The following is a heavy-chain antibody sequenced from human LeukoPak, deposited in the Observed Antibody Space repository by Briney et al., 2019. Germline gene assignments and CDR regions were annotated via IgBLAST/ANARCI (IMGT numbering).Heavy chain of an antibody. V-gene: IGHV4-39*01. Sequence: PSETLSLTCTVSGGSISSSNYYWGWIRQPPGKGLEWIGSIYYSGSTYYNLSLKSRVTISADTSKNQFSLKQSSVTAADTAVYYCARPGGGPTDYWGQGTLVTVSS. CDR2: IYYSGST. D-gene: IGHD3-16*01. J-gene: IGHJ4*02. CDR3: ARPGGGPTDY. CDR1: GGSISSSNYY.